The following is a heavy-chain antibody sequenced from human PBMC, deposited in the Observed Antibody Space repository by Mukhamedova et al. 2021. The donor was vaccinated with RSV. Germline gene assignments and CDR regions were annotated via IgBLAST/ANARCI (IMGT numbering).Heavy chain of an antibody. D-gene: IGHD3-10*01. CDR2: IYTSGSA. V-gene: IGHV4-4*07. J-gene: IGHJ3*01. CDR3: ARGGGTYYAKWFDP. Sequence: QPAGKGLEWIGRIYTSGSASYNPSLKSRVTMSVDTSKNQFSLKLSSVTAADTAVYYCARGGGTYYAKWFDPWGQGTMVTVSS.